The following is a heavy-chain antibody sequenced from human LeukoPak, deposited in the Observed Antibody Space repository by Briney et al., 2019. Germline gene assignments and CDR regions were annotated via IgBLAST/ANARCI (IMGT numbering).Heavy chain of an antibody. J-gene: IGHJ4*02. D-gene: IGHD3-22*01. CDR2: SYYSGST. CDR3: ARRKDSSGYYVFDY. V-gene: IGHV4-39*01. Sequence: SETLSLTCTVSGGSISSSSYYWGWIRQPPGKGLEWIGSSYYSGSTYYNPSLKSRVTISVDTSKNQFSLKLSSVTAADTAVYYCARRKDSSGYYVFDYWGQGTLVTVSS. CDR1: GGSISSSSYY.